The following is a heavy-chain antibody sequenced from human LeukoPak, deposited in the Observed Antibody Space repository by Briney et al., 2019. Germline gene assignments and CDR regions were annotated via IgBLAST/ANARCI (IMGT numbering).Heavy chain of an antibody. V-gene: IGHV3-11*01. J-gene: IGHJ2*01. Sequence: WGSLRLSCAASGFTFSDYYMSWIRQAPGKGLEWVSYISSSGSTIYYADTVKGRFTISRDNAKNSLYLQMNSLRAEDAALYYCARSSTTVTTRFFDLWGRGTLVTVSS. CDR3: ARSSTTVTTRFFDL. D-gene: IGHD4-17*01. CDR1: GFTFSDYY. CDR2: ISSSGSTI.